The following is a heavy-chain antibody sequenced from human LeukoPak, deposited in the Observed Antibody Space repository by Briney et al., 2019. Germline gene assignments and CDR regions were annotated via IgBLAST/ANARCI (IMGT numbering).Heavy chain of an antibody. CDR3: ARAIYSSSSYYYYYYMDV. D-gene: IGHD6-6*01. CDR2: ISSSGSTI. J-gene: IGHJ6*03. CDR1: GFTFSTYA. Sequence: PGGSLRLSCAASGFTFSTYAMSWVRQAPGKGLEWVSYISSSGSTIYYADSVKGRFTISRDNAKNSLYLQMNSLRAEDTAVYYCARAIYSSSSYYYYYYMDVWGKGTTVTISS. V-gene: IGHV3-48*04.